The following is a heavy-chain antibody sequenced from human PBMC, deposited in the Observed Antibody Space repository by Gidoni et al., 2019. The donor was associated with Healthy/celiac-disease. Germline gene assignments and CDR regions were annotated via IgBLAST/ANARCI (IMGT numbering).Heavy chain of an antibody. CDR2: IYYSGST. CDR1: GGSISSGGYY. Sequence: QVQLQESGPGLVKPSQTLSLTCTVSGGSISSGGYYWRWIRQHPGKGLEWIGYIYYSGSTYYNPSLKSRVTISVDTSKNQFSLKLSSVTAADTAVYYCARVLEDYGDSDAFDIWGQGTMVTVSS. J-gene: IGHJ3*02. D-gene: IGHD4-17*01. CDR3: ARVLEDYGDSDAFDI. V-gene: IGHV4-31*03.